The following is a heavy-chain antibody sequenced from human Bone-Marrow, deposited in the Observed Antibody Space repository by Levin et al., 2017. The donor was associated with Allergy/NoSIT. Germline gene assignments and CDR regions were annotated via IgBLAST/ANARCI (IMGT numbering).Heavy chain of an antibody. J-gene: IGHJ4*02. CDR3: VRDLAGAYGN. V-gene: IGHV3-74*01. D-gene: IGHD3-16*01. CDR1: GFTFSSYW. CDR2: INTDGRTT. Sequence: EASVKVSCAASGFTFSSYWMHWVRQGPGEGLVWVSRINTDGRTTNYGDTVKGRFTISRDNARNTLDLQMNNLRAEDTAVYYCVRDLAGAYGNWGQGTLVTVSS.